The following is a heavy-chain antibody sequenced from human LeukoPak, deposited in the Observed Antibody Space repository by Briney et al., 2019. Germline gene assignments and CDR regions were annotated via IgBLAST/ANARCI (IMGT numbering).Heavy chain of an antibody. Sequence: GGSLRLSCAASGFTFSSYWMTWVRQAPGQGLEWVANIKEDGSAKYHVDSVKGRFTISRDNAKNSLYLQMNSLRAEDTAVYYCAIETPYSSSWPDYYYYGMDVWGQGTTVTVSS. V-gene: IGHV3-7*03. CDR3: AIETPYSSSWPDYYYYGMDV. J-gene: IGHJ6*02. D-gene: IGHD6-13*01. CDR1: GFTFSSYW. CDR2: IKEDGSAK.